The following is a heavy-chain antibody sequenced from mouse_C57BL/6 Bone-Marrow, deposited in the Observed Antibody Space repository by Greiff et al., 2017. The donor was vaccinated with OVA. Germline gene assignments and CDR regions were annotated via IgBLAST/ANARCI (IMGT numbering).Heavy chain of an antibody. J-gene: IGHJ1*03. CDR3: ARQYDGAPDFDV. V-gene: IGHV14-3*01. D-gene: IGHD2-14*01. CDR2: IDPANGNT. Sequence: EVQLQQSVAELVRPGASVKLSCAASGFNINNTYMHWVKQRPEQGLEWIGSIDPANGNTKYAPKFQGKATMTADTSSNTAYLQLSSLTSEDTSIYYCARQYDGAPDFDVWGTGTTVTVSS. CDR1: GFNINNTY.